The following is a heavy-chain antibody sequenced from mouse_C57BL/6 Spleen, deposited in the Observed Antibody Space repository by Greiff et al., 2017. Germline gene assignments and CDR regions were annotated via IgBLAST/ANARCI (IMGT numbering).Heavy chain of an antibody. CDR3: ARDDDDVKCAY. CDR2: INYDGSST. J-gene: IGHJ3*01. Sequence: EVTLVESEGGLVQPGSSMKLSCTASGFTFSDSYMAWVRHVPGTGLEWVANINYDGSSTCYLDSLQIRFIISGDNEKNILYLQMSSLKSEDTATYYCARDDDDVKCAYWGQGTLVTVSA. V-gene: IGHV5-16*01. CDR1: GFTFSDSY. D-gene: IGHD2-4*01.